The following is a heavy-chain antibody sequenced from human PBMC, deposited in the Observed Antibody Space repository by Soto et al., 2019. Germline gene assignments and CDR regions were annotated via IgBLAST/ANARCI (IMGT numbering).Heavy chain of an antibody. CDR2: VSGRGGNT. CDR3: AKDRGGFANGWEYFDF. J-gene: IGHJ4*02. CDR1: GFTFSTYT. D-gene: IGHD6-19*01. V-gene: IGHV3-23*01. Sequence: EVQLLESGGGLVQPGGSMRLSCAASGFTFSTYTMGWVRQAPGKGLEWVSSVSGRGGNTYYADSVKGRFTISRDNSKDTPSLQMNGLRAEDTAVYYCAKDRGGFANGWEYFDFWGQGVRVTVSS.